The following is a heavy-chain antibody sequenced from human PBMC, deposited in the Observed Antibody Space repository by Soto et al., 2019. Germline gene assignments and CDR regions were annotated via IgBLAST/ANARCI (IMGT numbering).Heavy chain of an antibody. CDR1: GGSINNHY. Sequence: SETLSLTCTVSGGSINNHYWSWIRQPPGKGLEWIGYIYYTGSTNYNPSLKSRVTMSVDTSKNQFSLNLTSLTAADTAIYYCARANWFDPWGQGTLVTVSS. V-gene: IGHV4-59*11. J-gene: IGHJ5*02. CDR2: IYYTGST. CDR3: ARANWFDP.